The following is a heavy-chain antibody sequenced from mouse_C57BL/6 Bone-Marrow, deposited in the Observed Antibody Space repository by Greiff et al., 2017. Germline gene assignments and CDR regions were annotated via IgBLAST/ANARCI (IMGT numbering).Heavy chain of an antibody. J-gene: IGHJ4*01. V-gene: IGHV1-54*01. CDR1: GYAFTNYL. D-gene: IGHD1-1*02. Sequence: QVQLQQSGAELVRPGTSVKVSCKASGYAFTNYLIEWVKQRPGQGLEWIGVINPGSGGTNYNEKFKGKATLTADKSSNTASMQLSSLTSDDYAVYCCARRLLPYAKDYWGQGTSVTVSS. CDR2: INPGSGGT. CDR3: ARRLLPYAKDY.